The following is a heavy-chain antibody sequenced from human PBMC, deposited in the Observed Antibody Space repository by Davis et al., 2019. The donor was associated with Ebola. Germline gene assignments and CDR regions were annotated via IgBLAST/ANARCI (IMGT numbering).Heavy chain of an antibody. CDR1: GGSFSGYY. CDR2: IYYSGST. Sequence: PSETLSLTCAVYGGSFSGYYWSWIRQLPGKGLEWIGTIYYSGSTYYSPSLKSRVTISVDTSKNQFSLKLTSLTAADTAVYYCAKLRSAVVRGIAYWGQGTLVSVSS. J-gene: IGHJ4*02. CDR3: AKLRSAVVRGIAY. V-gene: IGHV4-34*01. D-gene: IGHD3-10*01.